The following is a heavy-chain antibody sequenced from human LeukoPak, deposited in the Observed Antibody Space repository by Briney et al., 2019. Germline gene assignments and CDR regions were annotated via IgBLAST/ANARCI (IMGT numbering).Heavy chain of an antibody. CDR2: IYHSGST. D-gene: IGHD3-3*01. V-gene: IGHV4-38-2*02. Sequence: SETLSLTCTVSGYSISSGYYWGWIRQPPGKGLEWIGSIYHSGSTYYNPSLKSRVTISVDTSKNQFSLKLSSVTAADTAVYYCARVQYYDFWSGYYPRDWFDPSGQGTLVTVSS. CDR1: GYSISSGYY. CDR3: ARVQYYDFWSGYYPRDWFDP. J-gene: IGHJ5*02.